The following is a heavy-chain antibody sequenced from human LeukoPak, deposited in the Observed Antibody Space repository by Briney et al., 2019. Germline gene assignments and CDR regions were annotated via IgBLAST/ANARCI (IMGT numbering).Heavy chain of an antibody. J-gene: IGHJ4*02. CDR3: AKCPMAAAYYFDY. CDR2: IRYDGSNK. V-gene: IGHV3-30*02. CDR1: GFTFSSYG. D-gene: IGHD3-10*01. Sequence: GGSLRLSCAASGFTFSSYGMHWVRQAPGKGLEWVAFIRYDGSNKYYADSVKGRFTISRDNSKNTLYLQMNSLRAEDTAVYYCAKCPMAAAYYFDYWGQGTLVTVSS.